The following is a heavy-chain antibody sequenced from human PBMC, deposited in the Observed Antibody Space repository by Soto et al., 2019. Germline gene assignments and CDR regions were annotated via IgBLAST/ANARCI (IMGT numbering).Heavy chain of an antibody. Sequence: GGSLRLSCAASGFTFSSYAMSWVRQAPGKGLEWVSAISGSGGSTYYADSVKGRFTISRDNSKNPRYLQMNSLRAEDTAGYYCAKDYPVDTAMVTYYYFGYWGQGTLVTVSS. J-gene: IGHJ4*02. CDR2: ISGSGGST. V-gene: IGHV3-23*01. CDR1: GFTFSSYA. D-gene: IGHD5-18*01. CDR3: AKDYPVDTAMVTYYYFGY.